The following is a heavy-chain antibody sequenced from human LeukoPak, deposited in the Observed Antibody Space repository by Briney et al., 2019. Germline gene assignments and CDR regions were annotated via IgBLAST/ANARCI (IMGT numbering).Heavy chain of an antibody. CDR2: IRSKANSYAT. V-gene: IGHV3-73*01. D-gene: IGHD2-21*01. Sequence: GESLKISCAASGFTFSGSATHWVRQASGKGLEWVGRIRSKANSYATAYAASVKGRFTISRDDSKNTAYLQMNSLKTEDTAVCYCTIRGGDYYYYYMDVWGKGTTVTVSS. CDR3: TIRGGDYYYYYMDV. CDR1: GFTFSGSA. J-gene: IGHJ6*03.